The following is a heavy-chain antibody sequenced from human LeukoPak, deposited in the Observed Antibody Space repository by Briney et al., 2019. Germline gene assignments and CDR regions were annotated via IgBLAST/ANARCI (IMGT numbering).Heavy chain of an antibody. Sequence: PGGSLRLSCAASGFTFSSYGMNWVRQAPGKGLEWVSYISSSDTIYYADSVKGRFTISRDNSKNTLYLQMNSLRAEDTAVYYCAKPRIAAAGRPPDYWGQGTLVTVSS. V-gene: IGHV3-48*01. D-gene: IGHD6-13*01. J-gene: IGHJ4*02. CDR2: ISSSDTI. CDR3: AKPRIAAAGRPPDY. CDR1: GFTFSSYG.